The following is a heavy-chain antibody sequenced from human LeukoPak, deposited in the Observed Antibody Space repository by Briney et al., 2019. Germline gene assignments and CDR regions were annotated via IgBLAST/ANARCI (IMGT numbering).Heavy chain of an antibody. V-gene: IGHV3-23*01. CDR2: ISASGVST. CDR1: GFTLSSYA. J-gene: IGHJ4*02. Sequence: GGSLRLSCAASGFTLSSYAMSWVRQAPGKGLEWVSAISASGVSTYYADSVKGRFAISRDDSKNTLSLQMNGLRAEDTAIYYCAKKSGNLYHFDYWGQGTLVTVSS. CDR3: AKKSGNLYHFDY. D-gene: IGHD1-14*01.